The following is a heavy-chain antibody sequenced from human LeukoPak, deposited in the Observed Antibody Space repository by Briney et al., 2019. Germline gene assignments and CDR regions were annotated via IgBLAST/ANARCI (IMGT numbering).Heavy chain of an antibody. CDR2: IYYSGST. J-gene: IGHJ5*02. D-gene: IGHD3-10*01. CDR1: GGSISSSSYY. V-gene: IGHV4-39*07. CDR3: ARAPMVRGVIITYNWFDP. Sequence: PSETLSLTCTVSGGSISSSSYYWGWIRQPPGKGLEWIGSIYYSGSTYYNPSLKSRVTISVDTSKNQFSLKLSSVTAADTAVYYCARAPMVRGVIITYNWFDPWGQGTLVTVSS.